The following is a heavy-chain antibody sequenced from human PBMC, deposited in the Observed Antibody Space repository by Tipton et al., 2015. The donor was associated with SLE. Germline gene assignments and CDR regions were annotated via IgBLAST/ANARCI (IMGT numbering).Heavy chain of an antibody. CDR2: IYYSGST. CDR3: ARGLGSRGDY. CDR1: GGSISSSSYY. V-gene: IGHV4-39*07. J-gene: IGHJ4*02. D-gene: IGHD6-13*01. Sequence: TLSLTCTVSGGSISSSSYYWGWIRQPPGKGLEWIGSIYYSGSTYYNPSLKSRVTISVDTSKNQFSLKLSSVTAADTAVYYCARGLGSRGDYWGQGTLVTVSS.